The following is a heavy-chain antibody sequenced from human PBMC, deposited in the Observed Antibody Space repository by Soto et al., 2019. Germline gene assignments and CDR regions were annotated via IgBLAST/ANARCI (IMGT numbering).Heavy chain of an antibody. D-gene: IGHD3-3*01. V-gene: IGHV3-7*04. CDR3: ARGTYYDFLSLSYYFDC. CDR1: GFTFSSSW. CDR2: INQDGTEK. Sequence: PGGSLRLSCVASGFTFSSSWMSWVRQAPGKGLEWVANINQDGTEKYYVDSVKGRFTISRDNAKNSLYLQMNSLRAEDTAMYYCARGTYYDFLSLSYYFDCWGQGTLVTVPQ. J-gene: IGHJ4*02.